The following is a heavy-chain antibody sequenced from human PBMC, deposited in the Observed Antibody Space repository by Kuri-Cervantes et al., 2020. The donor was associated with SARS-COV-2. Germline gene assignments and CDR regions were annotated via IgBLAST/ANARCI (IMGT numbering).Heavy chain of an antibody. CDR1: GFTLINYG. V-gene: IGHV1-18*01. CDR3: ARDYCSKTNCYIRGMSNYYYGMDA. D-gene: IGHD2-2*02. Sequence: ASVKVSCKASGFTLINYGISWVRQAPGQGLEWMGWINGYNGNTKYAQNLQGRVTMTTDTSTNTAYMELRSLRSDDTAMYYCARDYCSKTNCYIRGMSNYYYGMDAWGQGTTVTCSS. CDR2: INGYNGNT. J-gene: IGHJ6*02.